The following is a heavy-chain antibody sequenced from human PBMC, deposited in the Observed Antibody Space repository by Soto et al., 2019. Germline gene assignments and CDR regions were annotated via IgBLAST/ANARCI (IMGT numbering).Heavy chain of an antibody. CDR1: GFTFSGSD. CDR3: ATVHPSARSFDY. D-gene: IGHD6-19*01. J-gene: IGHJ4*02. CDR2: TGGDGRTT. Sequence: VGSLRLSCGASGFTFSGSDMSWVRQAPGKGLEWVSTTGGDGRTTYDADSVKGRFTVSRDNSKKTLHQKISSLRAEESAVYYYATVHPSARSFDYCGQGTLVTVSS. V-gene: IGHV3-23*01.